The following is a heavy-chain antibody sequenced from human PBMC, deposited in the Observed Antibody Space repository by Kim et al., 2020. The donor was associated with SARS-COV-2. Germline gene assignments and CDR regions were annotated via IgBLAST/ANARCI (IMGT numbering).Heavy chain of an antibody. D-gene: IGHD3-9*01. V-gene: IGHV5-51*01. CDR2: IYPGDSDT. J-gene: IGHJ6*02. CDR3: ARHILSDGTGYYSYYYGMDV. Sequence: GESLKISCKGSGYSFTSYWIGWVRQMPGKGLEWMGIIYPGDSDTRYSPSFQGQVTISADKSISTAYLQWSSLKASDTAMYYCARHILSDGTGYYSYYYGMDVWGQGTTVTVS. CDR1: GYSFTSYW.